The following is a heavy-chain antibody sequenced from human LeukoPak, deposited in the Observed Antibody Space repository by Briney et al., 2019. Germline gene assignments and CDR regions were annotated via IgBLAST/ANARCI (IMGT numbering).Heavy chain of an antibody. D-gene: IGHD6-19*01. J-gene: IGHJ4*02. CDR1: GGSISSYY. Sequence: NSSETLSLTCTVSGGSISSYYWSWIRQPPGKGLEWIGYIYYSGSTNYNPSLKSRVTISVDTSKNQFSLKLSSVTAADTAVYYCARDPLGTQWLDYWGQGTLVTVSS. CDR2: IYYSGST. V-gene: IGHV4-59*01. CDR3: ARDPLGTQWLDY.